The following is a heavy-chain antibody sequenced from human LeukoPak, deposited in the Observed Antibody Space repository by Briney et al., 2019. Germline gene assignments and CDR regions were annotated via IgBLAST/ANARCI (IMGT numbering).Heavy chain of an antibody. CDR2: ISGYNGNT. CDR3: ARRSGFYYALDYSDY. D-gene: IGHD1-26*01. Sequence: ASVKVSCKASGYTFTSFGISWVRQAPGQGLEWMGWISGYNGNTQYAQKLQGRVTMTTNTSTSTAYMELRSLRSDDTAVYYCARRSGFYYALDYSDYWGQGTLVTVSS. J-gene: IGHJ4*02. CDR1: GYTFTSFG. V-gene: IGHV1-18*01.